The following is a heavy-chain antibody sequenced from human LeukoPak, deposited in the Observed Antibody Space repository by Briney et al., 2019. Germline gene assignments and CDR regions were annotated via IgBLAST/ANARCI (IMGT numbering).Heavy chain of an antibody. CDR3: ARQMYQFYYFDY. D-gene: IGHD2-2*01. CDR1: GGSISSYY. J-gene: IGHJ4*02. V-gene: IGHV4-4*09. Sequence: SETLSLTCTVSGGSISSYYWSWIRQPPGKGLEWIGYIYTSGSTNYNPSLKSRVTISVDTSKNQFSLKLSSVTAADTAVYYCARQMYQFYYFDYWGQGTLVTVSS. CDR2: IYTSGST.